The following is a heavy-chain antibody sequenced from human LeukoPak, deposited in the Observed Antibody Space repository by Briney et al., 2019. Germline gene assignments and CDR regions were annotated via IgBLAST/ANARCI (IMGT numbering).Heavy chain of an antibody. Sequence: GASVKVSCKASGYTFTSYAMHWVRQAPGQRLEGVGWINAGNGNTKYSQKFQGRVTITRDTSASTAYMELSSLRSEDTAVYYCARGGRRYFDYFDYWGQGTLVTVSS. CDR2: INAGNGNT. CDR3: ARGGRRYFDYFDY. CDR1: GYTFTSYA. D-gene: IGHD3-9*01. V-gene: IGHV1-3*01. J-gene: IGHJ4*02.